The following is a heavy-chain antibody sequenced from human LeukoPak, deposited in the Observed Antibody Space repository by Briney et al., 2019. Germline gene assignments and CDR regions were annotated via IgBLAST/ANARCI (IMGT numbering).Heavy chain of an antibody. CDR3: ARDPRDTAIYYFDY. Sequence: ASVKVSCKASGYTFTSYAMHWVRQAPGQRLEWMGWINAGNGNTKYSQKFQGRVTITRDTSASTAYMELSSLRSEDTAVYYCARDPRDTAIYYFDYWGQGTLVTVSS. CDR2: INAGNGNT. CDR1: GYTFTSYA. J-gene: IGHJ4*02. V-gene: IGHV1-3*01. D-gene: IGHD5-18*01.